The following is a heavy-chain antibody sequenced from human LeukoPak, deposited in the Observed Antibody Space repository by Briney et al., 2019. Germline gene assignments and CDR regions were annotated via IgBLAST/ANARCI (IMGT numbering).Heavy chain of an antibody. CDR2: IRYDGSRK. J-gene: IGHJ3*02. CDR1: GFIFSSYG. CDR3: AKVSLNMVNDAFDI. Sequence: GGSLRLSCAASGFIFSSYGMHWVRQAPDKGLECVAFIRYDGSRKYYADSVKGRFTISRDNSKNTLYLQMNSLRAEDTAMYYCAKVSLNMVNDAFDIWGQGTMVSVSS. D-gene: IGHD4/OR15-4a*01. V-gene: IGHV3-30*02.